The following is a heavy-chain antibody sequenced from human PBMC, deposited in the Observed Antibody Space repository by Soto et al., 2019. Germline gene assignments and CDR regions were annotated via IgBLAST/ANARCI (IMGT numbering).Heavy chain of an antibody. J-gene: IGHJ6*02. D-gene: IGHD1-26*01. Sequence: QVQLQESGPGLVKPSQTLSLTCTVSGGSISSGGYYWSWIRQHPGKGLEWIGYIYYSGSTYYNPSLKSRVTISVDTSKNQFSLKLSSVTAADTAVYYCARDPLGLGGATYVGMDVWGQGTTVTVSS. CDR2: IYYSGST. CDR1: GGSISSGGYY. V-gene: IGHV4-31*03. CDR3: ARDPLGLGGATYVGMDV.